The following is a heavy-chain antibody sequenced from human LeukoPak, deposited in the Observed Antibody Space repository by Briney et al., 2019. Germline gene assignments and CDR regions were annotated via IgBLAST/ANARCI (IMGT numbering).Heavy chain of an antibody. J-gene: IGHJ6*02. D-gene: IGHD5-18*01. CDR3: ARSRALWLPKGMDV. Sequence: GGSLRLSCAASGFTFSDYYMSWIRQAPGKGLEWVSYISSSGSIIYYADSVKGRFTISRDNAKNSLYLQMNSLRAEDTAVYYCARSRALWLPKGMDVWGQGTTVTVSS. CDR1: GFTFSDYY. V-gene: IGHV3-11*01. CDR2: ISSSGSII.